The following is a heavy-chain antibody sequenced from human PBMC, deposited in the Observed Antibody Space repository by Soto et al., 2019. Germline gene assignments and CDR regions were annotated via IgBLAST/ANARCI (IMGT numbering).Heavy chain of an antibody. CDR1: GYTFSDYG. Sequence: QVHLVQSGPEVKKPGASVKVSCKASGYTFSDYGMNWVRQDPGQGLEWLGWISSSNGHTKFAHKFQGRVTMTTDTHTPTVYMELRSLRSDDTAVYYCAISTWSGSYFGMDVWGQGTTVTVSS. D-gene: IGHD3-3*01. V-gene: IGHV1-18*04. CDR2: ISSSNGHT. CDR3: AISTWSGSYFGMDV. J-gene: IGHJ6*02.